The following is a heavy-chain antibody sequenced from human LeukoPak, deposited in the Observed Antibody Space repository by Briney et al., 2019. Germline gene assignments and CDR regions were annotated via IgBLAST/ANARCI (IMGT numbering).Heavy chain of an antibody. V-gene: IGHV3-74*01. CDR2: INTDGIST. CDR1: GFTFSTYW. Sequence: PGGSLRLSCAASGFTFSTYWMHWVRQAPGKGLVWVSRINTDGISTAYADSVNGRFTISRDNAKNTLYLQMNSLRAEDTAVYYCARAGPWALDIWGQGTMVTVSS. J-gene: IGHJ3*02. CDR3: ARAGPWALDI.